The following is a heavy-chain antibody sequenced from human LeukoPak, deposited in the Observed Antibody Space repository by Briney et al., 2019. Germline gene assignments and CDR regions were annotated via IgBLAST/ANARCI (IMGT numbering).Heavy chain of an antibody. CDR2: ISTYNGNT. J-gene: IGHJ4*02. Sequence: ASVKVSCKASGYXFTSYGISWVRQAPGQGLEWMGWISTYNGNTNYAQKLQGRVTMTTDTSTSTAYMELRSLRSDDTAMYYCATSSEIDMATHPFDYWGQGTLVTVSS. V-gene: IGHV1-18*01. CDR3: ATSSEIDMATHPFDY. CDR1: GYXFTSYG. D-gene: IGHD5-24*01.